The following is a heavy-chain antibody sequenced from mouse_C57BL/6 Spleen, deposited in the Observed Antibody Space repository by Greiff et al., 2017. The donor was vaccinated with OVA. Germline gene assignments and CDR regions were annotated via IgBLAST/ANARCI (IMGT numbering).Heavy chain of an antibody. D-gene: IGHD4-1*01. Sequence: VQLQQPGAELVMPGASVKLSCKASGYTFTSYWMHWVKQRPGQGLEWIGEIDPSDSYTNYNQKFKGKSTLTVDKSSSTAYMQLSSLTSEDSAVYYCARVLGHWYFDVWGTGTTVTVSS. V-gene: IGHV1-69*01. CDR1: GYTFTSYW. CDR2: IDPSDSYT. J-gene: IGHJ1*03. CDR3: ARVLGHWYFDV.